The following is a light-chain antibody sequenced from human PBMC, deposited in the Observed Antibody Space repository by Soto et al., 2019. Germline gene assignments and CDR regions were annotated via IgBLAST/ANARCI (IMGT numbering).Light chain of an antibody. Sequence: SVLPQPPSASGSPGESVTISCTGTSSDVGGYNYVSWYQQHPGKAPKLMIYEVSKRPSGVPDRFSGSKSGNTASLTVSGLQAEDEADYYCCSYAGSNNFPYIFGTGTKVTVL. CDR3: CSYAGSNNFPYI. V-gene: IGLV2-8*01. J-gene: IGLJ1*01. CDR1: SSDVGGYNY. CDR2: EVS.